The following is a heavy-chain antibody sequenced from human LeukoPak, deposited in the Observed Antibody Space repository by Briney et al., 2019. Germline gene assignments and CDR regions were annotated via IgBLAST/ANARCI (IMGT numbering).Heavy chain of an antibody. Sequence: GGSLRLSCAASGFTVSSNYMSWVRQAPGKGLEWVSVIHSGGSTYYADSVKGRFTISRDNSTNTLYLQMDSLRAEDTAVYYCARMLAYCGGDCFRPTYYFDYWGQGTLVTVSS. V-gene: IGHV3-53*01. CDR3: ARMLAYCGGDCFRPTYYFDY. CDR1: GFTVSSNY. D-gene: IGHD2-21*02. CDR2: IHSGGST. J-gene: IGHJ4*02.